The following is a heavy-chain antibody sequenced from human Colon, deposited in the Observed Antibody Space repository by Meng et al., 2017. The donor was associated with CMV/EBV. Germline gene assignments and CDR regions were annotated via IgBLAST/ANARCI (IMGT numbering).Heavy chain of an antibody. Sequence: QGQLVQSGAEVKKPGASVKVSCKASGYTFTGYYMHWVRQAPGQGLEWMGWINPNSGGINYAQKFQGRVTMTRDTSISTAYMELSRLRSDDTAVYYCARAPYNWNDEGWFDPWGQGTLVTVSS. J-gene: IGHJ5*02. CDR2: INPNSGGI. D-gene: IGHD1-20*01. V-gene: IGHV1-2*02. CDR1: GYTFTGYY. CDR3: ARAPYNWNDEGWFDP.